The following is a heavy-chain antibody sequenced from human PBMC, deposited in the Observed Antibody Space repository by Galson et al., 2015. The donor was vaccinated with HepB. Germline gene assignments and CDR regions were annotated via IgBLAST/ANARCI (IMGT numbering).Heavy chain of an antibody. Sequence: PALVKPTQTLTLTCTFSGFSLSTSGMCVSWIRQPPGKALEWLALIDWDDDKYYSTSLKTRLTISKDTSKNQVVLSMTNMDPVDTATYYCARVPHCRSPFSMVRGYYMDVWGKGTTVTVSS. CDR2: IDWDDDK. V-gene: IGHV2-70*01. CDR3: ARVPHCRSPFSMVRGYYMDV. CDR1: GFSLSTSGMC. D-gene: IGHD3-10*01. J-gene: IGHJ6*03.